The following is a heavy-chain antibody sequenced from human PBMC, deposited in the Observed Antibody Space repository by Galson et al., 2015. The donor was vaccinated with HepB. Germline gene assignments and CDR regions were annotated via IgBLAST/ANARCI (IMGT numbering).Heavy chain of an antibody. CDR2: ISYDGSNK. CDR3: AKGGTRMVRGVIITSSLDY. Sequence: SLRLSCAASGFTFSSYGMHWVRQAPGKGLEWVAVISYDGSNKYYADSVKGRFTISRDNSKNTLYLQMNSLRAEDTAVYYCAKGGTRMVRGVIITSSLDYWGQGTLVTVSS. J-gene: IGHJ4*02. CDR1: GFTFSSYG. D-gene: IGHD3-10*01. V-gene: IGHV3-30*18.